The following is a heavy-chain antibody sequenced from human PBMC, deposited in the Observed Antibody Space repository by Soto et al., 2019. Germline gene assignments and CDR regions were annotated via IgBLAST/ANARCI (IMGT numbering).Heavy chain of an antibody. Sequence: QVQLVQSGAEVKKPGSSVKVSCKASGGTFSSYAISWVRQAPGQGLEWMGGIIPIFGTANYAQKFQGRVTITADKSTSTAYMELSSRRSEDTAVYYCARERKRKGYCSGGSCYSGGGSWGQGTLVTVAS. V-gene: IGHV1-69*06. J-gene: IGHJ4*02. CDR1: GGTFSSYA. CDR2: IIPIFGTA. D-gene: IGHD2-15*01. CDR3: ARERKRKGYCSGGSCYSGGGS.